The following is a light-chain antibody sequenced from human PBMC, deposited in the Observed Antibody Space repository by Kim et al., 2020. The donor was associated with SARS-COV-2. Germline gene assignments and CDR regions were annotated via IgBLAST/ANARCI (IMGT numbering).Light chain of an antibody. CDR2: GAS. J-gene: IGKJ2*01. V-gene: IGKV3-15*01. Sequence: VVMTQSPATLSVSPGERVTLSCKASQSVGRSLAWYQQKTGQPPRLLIYGASTRATGVPAWFSGSGSGTDFTLTISSLQSEDFAVYYCQQYDKWPPYTLGQGTKLEN. CDR3: QQYDKWPPYT. CDR1: QSVGRS.